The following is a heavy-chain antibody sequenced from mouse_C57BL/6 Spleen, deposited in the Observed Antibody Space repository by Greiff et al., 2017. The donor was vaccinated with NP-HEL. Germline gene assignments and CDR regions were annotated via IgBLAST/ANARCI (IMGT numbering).Heavy chain of an antibody. CDR1: EYEFPSHD. Sequence: EVMLVEPGGGLVQPGESLKLSCESNEYEFPSHDMSWVRKTPEKRLELVAAINSDGGSTYYPDTMERRVIISIDNTKKTLYLQMSSLRSENTALYYCTRHDSPAWFAYWGQGTLVTVSA. V-gene: IGHV5-2*01. CDR3: TRHDSPAWFAY. J-gene: IGHJ3*01. D-gene: IGHD6-1*01. CDR2: INSDGGST.